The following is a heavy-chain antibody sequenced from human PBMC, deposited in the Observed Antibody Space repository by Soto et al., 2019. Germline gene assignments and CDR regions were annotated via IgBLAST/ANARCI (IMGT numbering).Heavy chain of an antibody. J-gene: IGHJ4*02. CDR1: GGSFSGYY. Sequence: QVQLQQWGAGLLKPSETLSLTCAVYGGSFSGYYWSWIRQPPGKGLEWIGEINHSGSTNYNPSLKSRVTISVDTSKNQFSLKLSAVTAADTAVYYCARGADNLDYWGQVTLVTVSS. CDR2: INHSGST. CDR3: ARGADNLDY. V-gene: IGHV4-34*01.